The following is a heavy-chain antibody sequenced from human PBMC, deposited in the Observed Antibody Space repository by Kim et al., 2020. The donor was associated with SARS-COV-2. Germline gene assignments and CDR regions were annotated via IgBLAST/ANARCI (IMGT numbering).Heavy chain of an antibody. CDR3: ARGTTVTTYDY. D-gene: IGHD4-17*01. Sequence: GGSLRLSCAASGFTFSSYSMNWVRQAPGKGLEWVSSISSSSYIYYADSVKGRFTISRDNAKNSLYLQMNSLRAEDTAVYYCARGTTVTTYDYWGQGTLVTVSS. CDR1: GFTFSSYS. J-gene: IGHJ4*02. V-gene: IGHV3-21*01. CDR2: ISSSSYI.